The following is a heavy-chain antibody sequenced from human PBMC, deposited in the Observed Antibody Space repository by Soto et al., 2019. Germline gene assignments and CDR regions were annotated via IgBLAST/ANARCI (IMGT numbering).Heavy chain of an antibody. CDR3: AKGYCGGGSCPGCMDV. J-gene: IGHJ6*02. D-gene: IGHD2-15*01. CDR2: ISYDGSNK. Sequence: GGSLRVSCAASGFSFSSYGMPWVRQAPGKGLEWVAVISYDGSNKHHADSVKGRLTISRDNSKNTVYMEMNSLRAEDTAVYYCAKGYCGGGSCPGCMDVWGQGTTVTVSS. V-gene: IGHV3-30*18. CDR1: GFSFSSYG.